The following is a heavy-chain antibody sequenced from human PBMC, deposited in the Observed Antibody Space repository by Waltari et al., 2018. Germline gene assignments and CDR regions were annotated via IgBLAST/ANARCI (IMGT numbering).Heavy chain of an antibody. CDR3: ARLTTVTTGGYWYFDL. CDR2: IYYSGST. Sequence: QLQLQESGPGLVKPSETLSLTCTVSGGSISSSSYYWGWIRPPPGKGLEWIGSIYYSGSTYYNPSLKSRVTISVDTSKNQFSLKLSSVTAADTAVYYCARLTTVTTGGYWYFDLWGRGTLVTVSS. D-gene: IGHD4-17*01. CDR1: GGSISSSSYY. V-gene: IGHV4-39*07. J-gene: IGHJ2*01.